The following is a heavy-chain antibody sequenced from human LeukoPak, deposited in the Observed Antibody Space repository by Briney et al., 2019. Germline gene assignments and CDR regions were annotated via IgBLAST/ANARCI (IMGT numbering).Heavy chain of an antibody. CDR3: ARGSYDFWSGYPLDY. CDR2: IIPIFGTA. D-gene: IGHD3-3*01. Sequence: AASVKVSCKASGGTFSSYAISWVRQAPGQGLEWMGGIIPIFGTANYAQKFQGRVTITADESTSTAYMELSSLRSEDTAVYYCARGSYDFWSGYPLDYWGQGTLVTVSS. J-gene: IGHJ4*02. CDR1: GGTFSSYA. V-gene: IGHV1-69*01.